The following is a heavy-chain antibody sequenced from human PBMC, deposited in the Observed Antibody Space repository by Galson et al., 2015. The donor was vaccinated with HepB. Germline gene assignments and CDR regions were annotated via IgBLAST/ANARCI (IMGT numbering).Heavy chain of an antibody. Sequence: SLRLSCAASGFTFSSYAMTWVRQAPGKGLEWVSGISGSGSSTYYADSVKGRFTVSRDNSKNTLYLQLNSLRADDTAIYYCAKSRTTLTPLDYWGQGTLVTVSS. CDR3: AKSRTTLTPLDY. V-gene: IGHV3-23*01. CDR1: GFTFSSYA. J-gene: IGHJ4*02. D-gene: IGHD1-7*01. CDR2: ISGSGSST.